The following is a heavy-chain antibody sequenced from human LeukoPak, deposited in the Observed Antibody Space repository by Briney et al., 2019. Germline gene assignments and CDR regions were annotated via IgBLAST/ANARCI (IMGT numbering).Heavy chain of an antibody. V-gene: IGHV5-51*01. CDR2: IYPGDSDT. J-gene: IGHJ6*02. CDR1: GYSFTSYW. CDR3: ARHAPMGINSGGRIFGVAKKGFTYYYYGMDV. Sequence: GESLKISCKGSGYSFTSYWIGWVRQMPGKGLEWMGIIYPGDSDTRYSPSFQGQVSISADKSISTAYLQWSSLKASDTAMYYCARHAPMGINSGGRIFGVAKKGFTYYYYGMDVWGQGTTVTVSS. D-gene: IGHD3-3*01.